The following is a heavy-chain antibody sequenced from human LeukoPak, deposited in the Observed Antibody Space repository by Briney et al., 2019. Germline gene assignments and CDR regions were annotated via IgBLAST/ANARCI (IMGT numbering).Heavy chain of an antibody. J-gene: IGHJ4*02. V-gene: IGHV1-18*01. CDR2: IGAYNGNT. CDR1: GYTFTSYG. CDR3: ARDYLDDYGDYAFDY. D-gene: IGHD4-17*01. Sequence: ASVKVSCKASGYTFTSYGISWVRQAPGQGLEWMGWIGAYNGNTNYAQKLQGRVTMTTDTSTSTAYMELRSLRSDDTAVYYCARDYLDDYGDYAFDYWGQGTLVTVSS.